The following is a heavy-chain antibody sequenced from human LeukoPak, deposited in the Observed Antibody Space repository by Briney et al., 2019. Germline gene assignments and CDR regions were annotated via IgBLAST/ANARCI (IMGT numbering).Heavy chain of an antibody. Sequence: GASVKVSWKASGYTFTSYYMHWVRQAPGQGLEWMGIINPSGGSTSYAQKFQGRVTMTRDTSTSTVYMELSSLRSEDTAVYYCARVEADYYGSGSYGYWGQGTLVTVSS. CDR1: GYTFTSYY. D-gene: IGHD3-10*01. CDR3: ARVEADYYGSGSYGY. V-gene: IGHV1-46*01. J-gene: IGHJ4*02. CDR2: INPSGGST.